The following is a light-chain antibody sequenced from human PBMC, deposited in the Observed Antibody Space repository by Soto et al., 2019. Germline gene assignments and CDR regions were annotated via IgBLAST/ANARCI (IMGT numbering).Light chain of an antibody. CDR3: QQLNNNPP. CDR1: QSISDW. V-gene: IGKV1-5*01. CDR2: DAS. J-gene: IGKJ1*01. Sequence: DIQMTQSPSTLSASVGDRVTITCRASQSISDWLAWFQLKPGKAPKLLIYDASSLESGVPSRFSGSGSGTEFTLTITSLKLDVFSPYYCQQLNNNPPFAQGTKVEI.